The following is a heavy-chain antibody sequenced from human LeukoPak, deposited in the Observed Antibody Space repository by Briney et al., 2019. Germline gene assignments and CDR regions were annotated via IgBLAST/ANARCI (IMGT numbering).Heavy chain of an antibody. Sequence: GGSLRLSCAASGFTFSSYGMHWVRQAPGKGLEWVAVISYDGSNKYYADSVKGRFTISRDNSKNTLYLQMNSLRAEDTAVYYCAKDLGGIAAAGPPDYWGQGTLVTVSS. CDR3: AKDLGGIAAAGPPDY. J-gene: IGHJ4*02. V-gene: IGHV3-30*18. CDR1: GFTFSSYG. D-gene: IGHD6-13*01. CDR2: ISYDGSNK.